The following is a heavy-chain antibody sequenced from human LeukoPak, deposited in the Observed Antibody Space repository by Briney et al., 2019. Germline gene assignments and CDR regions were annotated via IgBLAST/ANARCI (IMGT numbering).Heavy chain of an antibody. CDR2: ISYDGSNK. CDR3: ARLDCGGDCSNYYFDY. D-gene: IGHD2-21*02. CDR1: GFTFSSYA. J-gene: IGHJ4*02. V-gene: IGHV3-30-3*01. Sequence: PGGSLRLSCAASGFTFSSYAMHWVRQAPGKGLEWVAVISYDGSNKYYADSVKGRFTISRDNSKNTLYLQMNSLRAEDTAVYYCARLDCGGDCSNYYFDYWGQGTLVTVSS.